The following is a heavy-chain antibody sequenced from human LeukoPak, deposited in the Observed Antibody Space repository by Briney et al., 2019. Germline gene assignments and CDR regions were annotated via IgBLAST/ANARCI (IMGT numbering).Heavy chain of an antibody. J-gene: IGHJ4*02. V-gene: IGHV3-20*04. CDR1: GFTFDDYG. CDR2: INWNGGST. CDR3: ARAPTYGPGSSFDY. D-gene: IGHD3-10*01. Sequence: PGGSLRLSCAASGFTFDDYGMSWVRQAPGKGLEWVSGINWNGGSTGYADSVKGRFTISRDNAKNSLYLQMNSLRAEDTAVYYCARAPTYGPGSSFDYWGQGTLVTVSS.